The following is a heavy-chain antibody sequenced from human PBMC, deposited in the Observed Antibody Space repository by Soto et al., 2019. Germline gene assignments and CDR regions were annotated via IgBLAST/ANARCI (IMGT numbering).Heavy chain of an antibody. V-gene: IGHV3-23*01. J-gene: IGHJ4*02. Sequence: WGSLRLSCAASGFAFSDYAMTWVRQAPGKGLEWVSDISDGDGATHYADSVKGRFTISRDDSKNTLYLQMDSLRAEDAAVYYCAKGRTFFDFWGQGTLVTVSS. CDR3: AKGRTFFDF. CDR2: ISDGDGAT. CDR1: GFAFSDYA. D-gene: IGHD3-16*01.